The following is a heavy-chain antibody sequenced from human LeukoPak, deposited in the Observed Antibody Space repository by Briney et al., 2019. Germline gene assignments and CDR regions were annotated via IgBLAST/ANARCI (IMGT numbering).Heavy chain of an antibody. Sequence: SVKVSCKASGGTFSSYAISWVRQAPGQGLEWMGRIIPIFATANYAQKFKGRVTITTDESTSTAYMELSSLRSEDTAVYYCARVDPRGYYYYMDVWGKGTTVTVSS. CDR3: ARVDPRGYYYYMDV. J-gene: IGHJ6*03. V-gene: IGHV1-69*05. D-gene: IGHD2-15*01. CDR2: IIPIFATA. CDR1: GGTFSSYA.